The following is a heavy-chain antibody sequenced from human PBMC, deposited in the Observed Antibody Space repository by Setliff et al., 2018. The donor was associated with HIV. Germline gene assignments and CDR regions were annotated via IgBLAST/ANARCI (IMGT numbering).Heavy chain of an antibody. D-gene: IGHD5-12*01. CDR3: ARCRGYSGNYYGF. CDR1: GGSFSGYY. J-gene: IGHJ4*02. V-gene: IGHV4-34*01. CDR2: INHSGST. Sequence: PSETLSLTCAVYGGSFSGYYWSWIRQPPGKGLEWIGEINHSGSTNYNPSLKSRVTISVDTSKNQFSLKLTSVTAADTAVYYCARCRGYSGNYYGFWGQGTLVTVSS.